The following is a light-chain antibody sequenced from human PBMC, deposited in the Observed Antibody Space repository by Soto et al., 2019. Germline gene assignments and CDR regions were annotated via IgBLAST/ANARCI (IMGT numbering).Light chain of an antibody. CDR1: QSVSSSY. CDR2: HTS. V-gene: IGKV3-15*01. CDR3: QHYNNWPLT. J-gene: IGKJ4*01. Sequence: EIVLTQSPGTLSLSPGERATLSCRASQSVSSSYLAWYQQKPGQAPRLLIYHTSTRATGIPARFSGSGSGTEFTLTISSLQSEDYAVYYCQHYNNWPLTFGGGTKVDIK.